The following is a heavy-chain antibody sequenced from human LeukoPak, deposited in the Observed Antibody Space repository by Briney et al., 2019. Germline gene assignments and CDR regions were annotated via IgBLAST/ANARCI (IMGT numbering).Heavy chain of an antibody. CDR3: AKDDDWLQFRN. CDR1: GFTFSTHG. CDR2: ISGRGDIT. J-gene: IGHJ4*02. D-gene: IGHD5-24*01. V-gene: IGHV3-23*01. Sequence: PGGSLRLSCAASGFTFSTHGMDWVRQAPGKGLEWVSGISGRGDITYYADSVKGRFTISRDNSKNTVFLQMSSLRAEGTAIYYCAKDDDWLQFRNWGQGTQVTVSS.